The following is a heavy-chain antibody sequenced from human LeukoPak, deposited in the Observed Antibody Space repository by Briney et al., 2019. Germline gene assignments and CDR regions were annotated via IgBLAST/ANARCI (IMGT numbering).Heavy chain of an antibody. V-gene: IGHV3-30-3*01. CDR1: GFTFSSYA. CDR2: ISYDGSNK. D-gene: IGHD1-1*01. J-gene: IGHJ4*02. CDR3: ERDTSATTFVY. Sequence: GGSLRLSCAASGFTFSSYAMHWVRQAPGKGLEWVAVISYDGSNKYYADSVKGRFTISRDNSKNTLYLQMNRLRAEDTAVYYCERDTSATTFVYCGQRNLVTVSS.